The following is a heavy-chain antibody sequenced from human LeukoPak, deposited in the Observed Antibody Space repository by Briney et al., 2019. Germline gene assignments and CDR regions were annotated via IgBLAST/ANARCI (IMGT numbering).Heavy chain of an antibody. D-gene: IGHD1-26*01. CDR1: GFTFSSYS. Sequence: GGSLRLSCAASGFTFSSYSMNWVRQAPGKGLEWVSSISSSCSYIYYADSVKGRFTISRDNAKNSLYLQMNSLRAEDTAVYYCARDLARSNDAFDIWGQGTMVTVSS. J-gene: IGHJ3*02. CDR2: ISSSCSYI. CDR3: ARDLARSNDAFDI. V-gene: IGHV3-21*01.